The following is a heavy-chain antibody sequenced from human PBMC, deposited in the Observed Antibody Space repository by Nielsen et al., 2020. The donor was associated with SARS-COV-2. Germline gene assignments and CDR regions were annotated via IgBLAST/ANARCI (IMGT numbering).Heavy chain of an antibody. Sequence: GESLKISCATSGFTFRDYAMSLVRQAPGKGLEWVSAISGSGGSTYYADSVKGRFTISRDNSKNTLYLQMNSLRAEDTAVYYCAKEQWELTYWGQGTLVTVSS. V-gene: IGHV3-23*01. D-gene: IGHD1-26*01. CDR1: GFTFRDYA. CDR3: AKEQWELTY. J-gene: IGHJ4*02. CDR2: ISGSGGST.